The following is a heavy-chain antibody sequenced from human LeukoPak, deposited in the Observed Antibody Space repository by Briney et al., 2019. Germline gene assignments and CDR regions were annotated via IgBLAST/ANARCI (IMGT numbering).Heavy chain of an antibody. CDR1: GGSTSFYY. Sequence: SETLSLTCTVYGGSTSFYYWSWIRQPPGKGLEWIGYIYHSGSTYYNPSLKSRVTISVDRSKNQFSLKLSSVTAADTAVYYCARAHSIASYYYGVDVWGQGTTVTVSS. CDR3: ARAHSIASYYYGVDV. CDR2: IYHSGST. D-gene: IGHD2/OR15-2a*01. J-gene: IGHJ6*02. V-gene: IGHV4-4*09.